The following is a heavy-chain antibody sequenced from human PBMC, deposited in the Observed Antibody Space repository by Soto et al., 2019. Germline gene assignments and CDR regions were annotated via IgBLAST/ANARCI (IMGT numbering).Heavy chain of an antibody. V-gene: IGHV4-30-4*01. CDR1: GGSISSGDYY. CDR3: ARVLSKYCSGGDCYYYYGMDV. D-gene: IGHD2-21*02. CDR2: IFYSGST. Sequence: QVQLQESGPGLVKPSQTLSLTCTVSGGSISSGDYYWSWIRQPPGKGLEWIGYIFYSGSTYYNPSLKSRVTISVHTSKNQFSLKLSSVIAADTAVYYCARVLSKYCSGGDCYYYYGMDVWGQGTTVTVSS. J-gene: IGHJ6*02.